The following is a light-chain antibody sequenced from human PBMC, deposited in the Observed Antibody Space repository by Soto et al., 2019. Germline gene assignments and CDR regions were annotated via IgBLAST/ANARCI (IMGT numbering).Light chain of an antibody. CDR2: GAS. Sequence: EIVLTQSPGTLSLSPGERATLSCRASQSVSSSYLAWYQQKPGQAPRLLIYGASSRATGISDRFSGSGSGTAFTLTISRLEPEDFAVYFCQQYGSSITFGPGTKVDIK. CDR1: QSVSSSY. CDR3: QQYGSSIT. V-gene: IGKV3-20*01. J-gene: IGKJ3*01.